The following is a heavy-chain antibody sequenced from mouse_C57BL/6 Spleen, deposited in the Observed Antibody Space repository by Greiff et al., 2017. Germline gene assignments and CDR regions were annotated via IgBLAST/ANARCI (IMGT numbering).Heavy chain of an antibody. CDR2: FHPYNDDT. D-gene: IGHD1-1*01. Sequence: VKLQESGAELVKPGASVKMSCKASGYTFTTYPIEWMKQNHGKSLEWIGNFHPYNDDTKYNEKFKGKATLTVEKSSSTVYLELSRLTSDDSSVYYCARPGRDYYAMDYWGQGTSVTVSS. CDR3: ARPGRDYYAMDY. V-gene: IGHV1-47*01. J-gene: IGHJ4*01. CDR1: GYTFTTYP.